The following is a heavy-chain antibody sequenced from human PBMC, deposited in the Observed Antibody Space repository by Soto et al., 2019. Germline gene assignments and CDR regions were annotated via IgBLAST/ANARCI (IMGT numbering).Heavy chain of an antibody. J-gene: IGHJ6*02. CDR2: INSDGSST. Sequence: GGSLRLSCAASGFTFSSYWMHWVRQAPGKGLVWVSRINSDGSSTSYADSVKGRFTISRDNAKNTLYLQMNSLRAEDTAVYYCARDYSSYGPFDYGMDVWGQGTTVTVSS. CDR3: ARDYSSYGPFDYGMDV. D-gene: IGHD5-18*01. V-gene: IGHV3-74*01. CDR1: GFTFSSYW.